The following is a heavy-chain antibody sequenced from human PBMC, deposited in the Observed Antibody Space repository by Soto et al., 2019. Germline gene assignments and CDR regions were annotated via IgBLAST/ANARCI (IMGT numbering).Heavy chain of an antibody. V-gene: IGHV3-33*01. Sequence: GGSLRLSCAASGFTFSSYGMHWVRQAPGKGLEWVAVIWYDGSNKYYADSVKGRFTISRDNSKNTLYLQMNSLRAEDTAVYYCARDHRSRIYSYGTHSIDYWGQGTLVTVSS. CDR1: GFTFSSYG. CDR2: IWYDGSNK. J-gene: IGHJ4*02. D-gene: IGHD5-18*01. CDR3: ARDHRSRIYSYGTHSIDY.